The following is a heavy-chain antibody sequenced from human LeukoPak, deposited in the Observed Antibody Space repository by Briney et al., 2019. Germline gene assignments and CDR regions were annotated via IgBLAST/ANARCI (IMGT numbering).Heavy chain of an antibody. V-gene: IGHV3-7*01. CDR2: IKPDGSIQ. CDR3: ATSYDSSGCD. CDR1: GFTFSNFW. Sequence: GGSLRLSCTASGFTFSNFWMAWVRQAPGKGLEWVANIKPDGSIQFYGDSVKGRFTISRDNAKNSLYLQMNNLGAEDTALYYCATSYDSSGCDWGQGTLVTVSS. J-gene: IGHJ4*02. D-gene: IGHD3-22*01.